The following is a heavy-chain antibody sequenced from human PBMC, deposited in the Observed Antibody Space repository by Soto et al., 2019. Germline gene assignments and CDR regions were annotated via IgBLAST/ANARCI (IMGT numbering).Heavy chain of an antibody. J-gene: IGHJ4*02. CDR2: INPNSGGT. D-gene: IGHD2-21*02. CDR1: GYTFTGYY. Sequence: GASVKGSSTAFGYTFTGYYMHWVQHAARQGLEWMGWINPNSGGTNYAQKFQGWVTMTRDTSISTAYMELSRLRSDDTAVYYCARVTSDYYFDYWGQGILVTVSS. V-gene: IGHV1-2*04. CDR3: ARVTSDYYFDY.